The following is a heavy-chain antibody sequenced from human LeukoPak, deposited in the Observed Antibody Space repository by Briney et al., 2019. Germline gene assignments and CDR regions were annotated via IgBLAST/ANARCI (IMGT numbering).Heavy chain of an antibody. CDR2: IYYSGST. J-gene: IGHJ6*03. Sequence: SETLSLTCTVSGGSISSYYWSWIRQPPGKGLEWIGYIYYSGSTNYNPSLKSRVTISVDTSKNQFSLKLSSVTAADTAVYYCAREKYYYDSSGQDYYYYYMDVWGKGTTVTVSS. D-gene: IGHD3-22*01. CDR1: GGSISSYY. CDR3: AREKYYYDSSGQDYYYYYMDV. V-gene: IGHV4-59*01.